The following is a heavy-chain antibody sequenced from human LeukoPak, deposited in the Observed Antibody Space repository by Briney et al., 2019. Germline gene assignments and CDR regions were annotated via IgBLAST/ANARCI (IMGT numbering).Heavy chain of an antibody. V-gene: IGHV3-23*01. CDR1: GFTFSNAW. Sequence: GGSLRLSCAASGFTFSNAWMSWVRQAPGKGLEWVSAISGSGGSTYYADSVKGRFTISGDNSKNTLYLQMNSLRAEDTAVYYCAKDTLGYCSGGSCYAGDVFDIWGQGTMVTVSS. D-gene: IGHD2-15*01. CDR2: ISGSGGST. CDR3: AKDTLGYCSGGSCYAGDVFDI. J-gene: IGHJ3*02.